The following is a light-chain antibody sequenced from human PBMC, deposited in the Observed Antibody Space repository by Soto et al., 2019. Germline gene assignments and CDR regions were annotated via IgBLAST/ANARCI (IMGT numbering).Light chain of an antibody. V-gene: IGLV1-40*01. CDR3: QSYDSSLSGWV. CDR2: GNS. Sequence: QSVLTQPPSVSGAPGQRVTISCTGSSSNIGARYDVHWYQQLPGTAPKLLIYGNSNRPSGVPDRFSGSKSGTSASLAITRLQAEDEADYYCQSYDSSLSGWVFGGGTKLTVL. CDR1: SSNIGARYD. J-gene: IGLJ3*02.